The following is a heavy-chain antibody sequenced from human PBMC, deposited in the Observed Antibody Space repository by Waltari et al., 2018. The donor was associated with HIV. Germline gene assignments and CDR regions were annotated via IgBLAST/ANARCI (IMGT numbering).Heavy chain of an antibody. J-gene: IGHJ4*02. D-gene: IGHD3-10*01. CDR3: ATTHGSGDFDNDFDY. Sequence: EVRLVESGGGWVQPGGSLTLTCETSGFTFSFYWLSWGRQAPGRGVEWVAKINQAGTERHYVDSVRGRFTISRDNGKRSSFLQMNSLSVEDTAVYYCATTHGSGDFDNDFDYWGQGTLV. CDR2: INQAGTER. CDR1: GFTFSFYW. V-gene: IGHV3-7*01.